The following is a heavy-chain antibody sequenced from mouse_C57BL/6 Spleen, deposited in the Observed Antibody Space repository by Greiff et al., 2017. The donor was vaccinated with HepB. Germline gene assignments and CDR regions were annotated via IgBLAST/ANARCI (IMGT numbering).Heavy chain of an antibody. CDR3: AREYYGSTWFAY. CDR2: INPSNGGT. V-gene: IGHV1-53*01. D-gene: IGHD1-1*01. CDR1: GYTFTSYW. Sequence: VKLQQSGTELVKPGASVKLSCKASGYTFTSYWMHWVKQRPGQGLEWIGKINPSNGGTNYNEKFKSKATLTVDKSSSTADMQLSSLTSEDSAVYYCAREYYGSTWFAYWGQGTLVTVSA. J-gene: IGHJ3*01.